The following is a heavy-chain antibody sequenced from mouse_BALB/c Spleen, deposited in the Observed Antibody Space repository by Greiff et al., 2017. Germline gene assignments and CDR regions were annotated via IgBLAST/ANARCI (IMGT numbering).Heavy chain of an antibody. CDR1: GFTFSSYG. D-gene: IGHD2-4*01. CDR3: ARDSDDYDGFAY. J-gene: IGHJ3*01. V-gene: IGHV5-6-3*01. CDR2: INSNGGST. Sequence: DVMLVESGGGLVKPGGSLKLSCAASGFTFSSYGMSWVRQTPDKRLELVATINSNGGSTYYPDSVKGRFTISRDNAKNTLYLQMSSLKSEDTAMYYCARDSDDYDGFAYWGQGTLVTVSA.